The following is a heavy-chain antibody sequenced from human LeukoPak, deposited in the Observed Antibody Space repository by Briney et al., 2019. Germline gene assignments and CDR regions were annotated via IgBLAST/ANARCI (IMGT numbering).Heavy chain of an antibody. Sequence: QPGGSLRLSCVASGFSFDNFAMNWVRQAPGKGLEWVAVISYDGSNKYYADSVKGRFTISRDNSKNTLYLQMNSLRAEDTAVYYCAREYCSSTSCYPHDAFDIWGQGTMVTVSS. D-gene: IGHD2-2*01. CDR3: AREYCSSTSCYPHDAFDI. V-gene: IGHV3-30*01. J-gene: IGHJ3*02. CDR1: GFSFDNFA. CDR2: ISYDGSNK.